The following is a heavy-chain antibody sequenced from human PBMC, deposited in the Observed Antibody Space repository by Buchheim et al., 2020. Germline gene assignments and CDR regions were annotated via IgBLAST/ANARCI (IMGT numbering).Heavy chain of an antibody. CDR1: GGSMSNGDYY. Sequence: QVQLQESGPGLVKPSQTLSLTCSVSGGSMSNGDYYWSWIRQPPGKGLEWIGYIYYSGSTDYNPSLKSRVTISVDTYKNQFPLKLSSVTAADTAVYYCARASGYYGSGSYYRLNLNWIDPWGQGTL. CDR2: IYYSGST. V-gene: IGHV4-30-4*01. CDR3: ARASGYYGSGSYYRLNLNWIDP. D-gene: IGHD3-10*01. J-gene: IGHJ5*02.